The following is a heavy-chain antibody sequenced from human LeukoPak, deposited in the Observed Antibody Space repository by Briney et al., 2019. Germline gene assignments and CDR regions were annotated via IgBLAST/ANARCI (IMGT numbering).Heavy chain of an antibody. V-gene: IGHV3-72*01. CDR1: GFTFSDHY. D-gene: IGHD6-6*01. CDR2: TRNKGNRYYK. CDR3: TRSGSSVHKPFDS. J-gene: IGHJ4*02. Sequence: GGSLRLSCAASGFTFSDHYMDWVRQAPGKGLEWVGHTRNKGNRYYKEYAASGKGRFSISRDDSKNSVSLQMNGLKIEDTAVYYCTRSGSSVHKPFDSWGQGTLVTVSP.